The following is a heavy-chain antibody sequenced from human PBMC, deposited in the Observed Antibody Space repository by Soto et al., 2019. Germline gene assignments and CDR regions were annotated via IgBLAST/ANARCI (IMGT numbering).Heavy chain of an antibody. CDR1: GGSISNNNW. Sequence: QVQLQESGPGLVKPSGTLSLTCTVSGGSISNNNWWSWVRQTPEKGLEWIGQIYHSGNTNYNPSLKSRVSMSVDKSKNQFSLKMNSATAADTAVYYCARFLPGFVGEXEXFXXWGHGTLVXVS. J-gene: IGHJ4*01. CDR3: ARFLPGFVGEXEXFXX. CDR2: IYHSGNT. D-gene: IGHD3-3*01. V-gene: IGHV4-4*02.